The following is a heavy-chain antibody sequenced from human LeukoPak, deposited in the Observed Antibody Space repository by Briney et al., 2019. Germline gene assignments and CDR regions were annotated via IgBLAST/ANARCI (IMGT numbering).Heavy chain of an antibody. CDR2: INHSGST. V-gene: IGHV4-34*01. J-gene: IGHJ4*02. CDR3: ARLSSSWYV. D-gene: IGHD6-13*01. CDR1: GGSFSGYY. Sequence: SETLSLTCAVYGGSFSGYYWGWIRQPPGKGLEWIGEINHSGSTNYNPSLKSRVTISVDTSKNQCSLKLSSVTAADTAVYYCARLSSSWYVWGQGTLVTVSS.